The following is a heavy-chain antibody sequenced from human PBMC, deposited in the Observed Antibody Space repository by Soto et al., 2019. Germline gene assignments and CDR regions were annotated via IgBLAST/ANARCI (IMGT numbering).Heavy chain of an antibody. Sequence: ASGPTLVNPTETLTLTCTVSGFSLSNARMGVSWIRQPPGKALEWLAHIFSNDEKSYSTSLKSRLTISKDTSKSQVVLTMTNMDPVDTATYYCARMKSSSSPAPENYYYMDVWGKGTTVTVSS. D-gene: IGHD6-6*01. J-gene: IGHJ6*03. CDR3: ARMKSSSSPAPENYYYMDV. CDR2: IFSNDEK. CDR1: GFSLSNARMG. V-gene: IGHV2-26*01.